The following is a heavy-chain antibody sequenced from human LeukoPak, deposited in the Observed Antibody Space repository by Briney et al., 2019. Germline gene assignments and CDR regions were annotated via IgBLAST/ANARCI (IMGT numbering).Heavy chain of an antibody. CDR1: GYTFTSYG. Sequence: ASVKVSCKASGYTFTSYGISWVRQAPGQGLEWMGWISAYKGNTNYAQKLQGRVTMTTDTSTSTAYMELRSLRSDDSAVYYCARDLPVPRMYSSGWYGVAGRWFDPWGQGTLVTVSS. V-gene: IGHV1-18*01. D-gene: IGHD6-19*01. CDR2: ISAYKGNT. CDR3: ARDLPVPRMYSSGWYGVAGRWFDP. J-gene: IGHJ5*02.